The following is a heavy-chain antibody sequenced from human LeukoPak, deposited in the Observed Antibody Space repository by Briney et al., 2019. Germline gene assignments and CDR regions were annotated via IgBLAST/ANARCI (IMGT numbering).Heavy chain of an antibody. CDR2: ISYDGSDK. V-gene: IGHV3-30*18. CDR3: AKDIGDCFDY. D-gene: IGHD3-3*01. Sequence: PGGSLRLSCAASGFTFSSYGMHWVRQAPGKGLEWVAVISYDGSDKFYADSVKGRFTISRDNSKNTLYLQMNSLKAEDTAVYYCAKDIGDCFDYWGQGTLVTVSS. J-gene: IGHJ4*02. CDR1: GFTFSSYG.